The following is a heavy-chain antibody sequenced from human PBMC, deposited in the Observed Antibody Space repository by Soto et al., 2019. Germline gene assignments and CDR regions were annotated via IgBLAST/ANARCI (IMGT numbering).Heavy chain of an antibody. D-gene: IGHD5-12*01. CDR2: ISYDGSNK. CDR3: ASESDYGGCDSFDS. CDR1: GFTFSSYG. V-gene: IGHV3-30*03. Sequence: PWGSLRLSCAASGFTFSSYGMNWVRQAPGKGLEWVAVISYDGSNKYYADSVKGRFTISRDHSKNTLYLQMNSLRAEDTAVYFCASESDYGGCDSFDSWGQGTLVTVSS. J-gene: IGHJ4*02.